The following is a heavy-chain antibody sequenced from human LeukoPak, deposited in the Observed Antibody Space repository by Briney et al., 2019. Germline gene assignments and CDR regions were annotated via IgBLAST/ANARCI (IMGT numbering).Heavy chain of an antibody. CDR1: GFTLSSYG. CDR3: ARDRASLAAAGIDY. CDR2: ILDDGSNE. D-gene: IGHD6-13*01. V-gene: IGHV3-30*03. Sequence: PGRSLRLSCAASGFTLSSYGMHWVRQAPGMGLEWVSAILDDGSNEYYAVSVKGRFTISRDNSMNTLYLQMNSLRAEDTAVYYCARDRASLAAAGIDYWGQGTLVTVSS. J-gene: IGHJ4*02.